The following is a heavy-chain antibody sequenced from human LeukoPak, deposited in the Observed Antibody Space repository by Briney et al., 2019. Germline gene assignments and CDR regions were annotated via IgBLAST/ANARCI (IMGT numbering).Heavy chain of an antibody. CDR1: GFTFSPYT. D-gene: IGHD6-6*01. CDR3: ARDSSVCEFDV. Sequence: GGSLRLSCAASGFTFSPYTMHWFRQPPGKGLEWISYINTGSTTIYYADSVKGRFTVSRDNAKNSLYLHMNSLRAEDTAVYYCARDSSVCEFDVWGQGTMVTVSS. J-gene: IGHJ3*01. V-gene: IGHV3-48*01. CDR2: INTGSTTI.